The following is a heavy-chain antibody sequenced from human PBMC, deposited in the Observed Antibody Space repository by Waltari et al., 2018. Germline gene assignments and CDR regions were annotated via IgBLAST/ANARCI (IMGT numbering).Heavy chain of an antibody. CDR1: GFTFSRYW. V-gene: IGHV3-7*01. CDR3: AKSRGFEY. CDR2: INYDGRQK. J-gene: IGHJ4*02. Sequence: EVQLVESGGGLVQPGGSLRLSCGASGFTFSRYWMGWVRQTPGKGLEWVANINYDGRQKYYVDSVKGRFTISRDNAKNSVYLQMNSLRVEDTAVYYCAKSRGFEYWGQGALITVSS. D-gene: IGHD2-2*01.